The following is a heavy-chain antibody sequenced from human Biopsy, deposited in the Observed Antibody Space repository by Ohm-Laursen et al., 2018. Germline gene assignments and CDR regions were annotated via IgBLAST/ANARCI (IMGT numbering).Heavy chain of an antibody. J-gene: IGHJ6*02. CDR2: INHSGRT. CDR1: GESFNGYY. D-gene: IGHD3-22*01. V-gene: IGHV4-34*01. Sequence: GTLSLTCSVYGESFNGYYWSWIRQTPGKGLEWIGEINHSGRTTYNPSLKSRVTISVDTSKNQFSLKVRSVTAADTAVYYCVRGVDYYDPYHYYALDVWGQGTTVTVSS. CDR3: VRGVDYYDPYHYYALDV.